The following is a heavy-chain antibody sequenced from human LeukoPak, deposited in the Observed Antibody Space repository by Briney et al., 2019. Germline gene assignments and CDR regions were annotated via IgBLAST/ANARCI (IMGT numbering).Heavy chain of an antibody. V-gene: IGHV1-2*02. Sequence: AASVKVSCKASGYTFTGYYIHWVRQAPGKGLEWIGCINPNSGGTNYAQKFQGRVTMTRDTSISTAYMELSRLRADDTAVYYCARGSFSADAPLVLDYFHHWGQGTLVSDSS. J-gene: IGHJ1*01. CDR2: INPNSGGT. CDR1: GYTFTGYY. CDR3: ARGSFSADAPLVLDYFHH. D-gene: IGHD5-18*01.